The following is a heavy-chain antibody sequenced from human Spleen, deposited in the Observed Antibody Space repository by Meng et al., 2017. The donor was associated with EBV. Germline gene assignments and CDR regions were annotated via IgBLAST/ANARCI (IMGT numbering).Heavy chain of an antibody. CDR1: RDTFIGYY. J-gene: IGHJ4*02. V-gene: IGHV1-2*06. D-gene: IGHD6-13*01. Sequence: QLHMVQFGAEVNKPGASVNVSCKHSRDTFIGYYFHWVRKAPRQGLEWMGRINTDSGDTDHAQKFQGRVTLIEDTSITKSYMELSRLTSDHTAFYYCARENVATGHLLWGRGTLVTVFS. CDR2: INTDSGDT. CDR3: ARENVATGHLL.